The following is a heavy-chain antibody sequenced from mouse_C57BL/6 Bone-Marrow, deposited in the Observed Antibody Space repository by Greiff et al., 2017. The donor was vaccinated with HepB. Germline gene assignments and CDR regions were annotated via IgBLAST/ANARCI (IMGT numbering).Heavy chain of an antibody. J-gene: IGHJ2*01. V-gene: IGHV1-9*01. Sequence: QVQLQQSGAELMKPGASVKLSCKATGYTFTGYWIEWVKQRPGHGLEWIGEILPGSGSTNYTEKFKGKATFTADTSSNTAYMQLSSLTTEDSAIYYCARSSNYVYWGQGTTLTVSS. CDR2: ILPGSGST. CDR1: GYTFTGYW. D-gene: IGHD2-5*01. CDR3: ARSSNYVY.